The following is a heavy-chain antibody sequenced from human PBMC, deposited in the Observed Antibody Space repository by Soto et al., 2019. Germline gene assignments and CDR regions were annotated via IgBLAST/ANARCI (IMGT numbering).Heavy chain of an antibody. CDR3: ARENPCYYATSGYYCPFDC. CDR2: ISSSSSHI. Sequence: GGSLRLSCAASGFTFSDYSMSWVRQAPGKGLECVSSISSSSSHIYYADSLKGRFTISRDNAKNSLYLQMNSLRAEDTAVYYCARENPCYYATSGYYCPFDCWGQGTLVTVSS. J-gene: IGHJ4*02. V-gene: IGHV3-21*01. CDR1: GFTFSDYS. D-gene: IGHD3-22*01.